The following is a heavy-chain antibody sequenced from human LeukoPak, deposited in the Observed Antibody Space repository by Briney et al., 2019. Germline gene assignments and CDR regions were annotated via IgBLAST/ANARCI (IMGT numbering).Heavy chain of an antibody. CDR3: ARDRSSFDL. J-gene: IGHJ4*02. V-gene: IGHV3-30-3*01. CDR1: GFXFSSYA. Sequence: GGSLRLSCAASGFXFSSYAIHWVRQAPGKGLEWVAVISYDGSNEYYADSVKGRLTISRDNSRNTLYLQMSSLRADDTAVYYCARDRSSFDLWGQGALVTVSS. CDR2: ISYDGSNE. D-gene: IGHD6-13*01.